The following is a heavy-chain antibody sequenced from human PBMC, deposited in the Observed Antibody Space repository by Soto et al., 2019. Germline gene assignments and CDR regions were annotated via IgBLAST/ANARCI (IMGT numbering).Heavy chain of an antibody. Sequence: GESLKISCAASGFTFSSYGMHWVRQAPGKGLEWVAVIWYDGSNKYYADSVKGRFTISRDNSKNTLYLQMNSLRAEDTAVYYCAREGSLYDYVWGSYLTYYFDYWGQGTLVTVSS. CDR1: GFTFSSYG. CDR3: AREGSLYDYVWGSYLTYYFDY. D-gene: IGHD3-16*02. CDR2: IWYDGSNK. V-gene: IGHV3-33*01. J-gene: IGHJ4*02.